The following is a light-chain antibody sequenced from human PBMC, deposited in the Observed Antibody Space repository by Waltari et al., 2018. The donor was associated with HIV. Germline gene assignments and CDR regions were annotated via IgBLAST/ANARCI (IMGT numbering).Light chain of an antibody. CDR3: SSYTSSSTRV. CDR1: SIDVGGYNY. V-gene: IGLV2-14*01. CDR2: EVS. J-gene: IGLJ3*02. Sequence: QSALTQPASVSGSPGQSITFSCTGTSIDVGGYNYVYWYQQHPVKAPKLMIYEVSNRPSGVSNRFSGSKSGNTASLTISGLQAEDEADYYCSSYTSSSTRVFGGGTNLTVL.